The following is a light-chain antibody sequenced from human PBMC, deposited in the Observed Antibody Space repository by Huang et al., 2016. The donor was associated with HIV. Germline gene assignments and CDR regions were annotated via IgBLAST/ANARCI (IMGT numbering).Light chain of an antibody. Sequence: DAVVTQSPLSLPVTPGEPASISCRSSQSLLHSNGYNYLDWYVQKPGQSPHLLIYLGSNRGSGVPDRIGGSGSGTDFTLKISRVEAEDVGVYYCMQALQTPVFGPGTKVDIK. J-gene: IGKJ3*01. CDR2: LGS. CDR1: QSLLHSNGYNY. V-gene: IGKV2-28*01. CDR3: MQALQTPV.